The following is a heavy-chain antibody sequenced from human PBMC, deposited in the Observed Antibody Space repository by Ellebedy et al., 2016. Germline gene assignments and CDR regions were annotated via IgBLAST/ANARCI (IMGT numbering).Heavy chain of an antibody. D-gene: IGHD1-1*01. V-gene: IGHV4-59*08. CDR3: ATYTMGRLDY. J-gene: IGHJ4*02. CDR1: GASISSYY. Sequence: SETLSLTCTVSGASISSYYWTWIRQPPGKGLEWIAYFYHSGNTNYSPSLKSRVSISVDTSKNQFSLKLSSVTAADTAVYYCATYTMGRLDYWGQGTLVTVSS. CDR2: FYHSGNT.